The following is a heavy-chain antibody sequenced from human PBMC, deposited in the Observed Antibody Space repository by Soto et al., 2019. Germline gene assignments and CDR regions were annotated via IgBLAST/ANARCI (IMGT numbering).Heavy chain of an antibody. J-gene: IGHJ4*02. CDR2: IIPIFGTA. CDR1: GGTFSSYA. D-gene: IGHD6-13*01. V-gene: IGHV1-69*05. Sequence: SVKVSCKASGGTFSSYAISWVLQAPGQGLEWMGGIIPIFGTANYAQKFQGRVTMTRDTSTSTVYMELSSLRSEDTAVYYCARDRRSSWPDDYWGQGTLVTVSS. CDR3: ARDRRSSWPDDY.